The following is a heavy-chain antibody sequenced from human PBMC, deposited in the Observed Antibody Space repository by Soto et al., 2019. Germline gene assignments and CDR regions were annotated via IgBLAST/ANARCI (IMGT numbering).Heavy chain of an antibody. J-gene: IGHJ4*02. D-gene: IGHD1-26*01. CDR1: GFTCSDHA. Sequence: EMKLLESGGGFVQPGGSLSLSCATSGFTCSDHAMRWVHQAPGEGLEWVSGIRGDLVTTPDADSVQGRFNISRGHSKNTVYLQMNRLRAADTAIYYCVQAGKMGVEGFDFWGQGTLVTVAS. V-gene: IGHV3-23*01. CDR2: IRGDLVTT. CDR3: VQAGKMGVEGFDF.